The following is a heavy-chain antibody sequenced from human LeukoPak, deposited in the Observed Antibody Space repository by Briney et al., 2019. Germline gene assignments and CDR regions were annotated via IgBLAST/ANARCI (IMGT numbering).Heavy chain of an antibody. V-gene: IGHV3-30-3*01. J-gene: IGHJ6*02. CDR2: ISYYGSSK. Sequence: GRALRLTCAASGFTFSSYVMHWVRQAPGNGLEGVAVISYYGSSKYYADSVKSRFTISRDNSKNTLYLQMNSLRAEDTAVYYCARGLGQQLVSPDYYCYYGMDVWGQGTTVTVSS. D-gene: IGHD6-13*01. CDR1: GFTFSSYV. CDR3: ARGLGQQLVSPDYYCYYGMDV.